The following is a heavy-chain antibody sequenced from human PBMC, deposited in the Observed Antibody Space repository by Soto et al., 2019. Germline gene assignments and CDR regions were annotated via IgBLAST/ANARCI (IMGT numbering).Heavy chain of an antibody. J-gene: IGHJ5*02. CDR3: CGYSSSWQTLEWFDP. D-gene: IGHD6-13*01. CDR1: GGSFSGYY. V-gene: IGHV4-34*01. Sequence: SETLSLTCAVYGGSFSGYYWSWIRQPPGKGLEWIGEINHSGSTNYNPSLKSRVTISVDTSKNQFSLKLSSVTAADTAVYYCCGYSSSWQTLEWFDPWHQGPLVTVSP. CDR2: INHSGST.